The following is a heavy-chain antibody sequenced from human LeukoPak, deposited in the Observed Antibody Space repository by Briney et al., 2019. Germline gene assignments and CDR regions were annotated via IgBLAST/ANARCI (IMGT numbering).Heavy chain of an antibody. CDR1: GGSISSYY. Sequence: SETLSLTCTVSGGSISSYYWSWLRQPAGKGLEWVGRIYTSGSTNYNPSLKRRVTISVDTSKKQFSLKRRSVAAADTAVYYCARHLRPVGLWFGVYYYYMDVWGKGATVTISS. D-gene: IGHD3-10*01. CDR2: IYTSGST. CDR3: ARHLRPVGLWFGVYYYYMDV. J-gene: IGHJ6*03. V-gene: IGHV4-4*07.